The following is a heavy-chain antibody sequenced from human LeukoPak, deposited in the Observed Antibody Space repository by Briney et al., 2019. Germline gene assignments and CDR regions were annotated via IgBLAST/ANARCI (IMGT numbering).Heavy chain of an antibody. Sequence: GASVKVSCEASGGTFSSYAISWVRQAPGQGLEWMGGIIPIFGTANYAQKFQGRVTITADESTSTAYMELSSLRSEDTAVYYCARDGPTYYGSVLNWFDPWGQGTLVTVSS. J-gene: IGHJ5*02. D-gene: IGHD3-10*01. CDR3: ARDGPTYYGSVLNWFDP. CDR2: IIPIFGTA. CDR1: GGTFSSYA. V-gene: IGHV1-69*01.